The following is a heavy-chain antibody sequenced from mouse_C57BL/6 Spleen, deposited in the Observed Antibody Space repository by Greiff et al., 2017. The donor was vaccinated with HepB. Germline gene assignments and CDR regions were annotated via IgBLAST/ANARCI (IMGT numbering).Heavy chain of an antibody. D-gene: IGHD2-3*01. J-gene: IGHJ2*01. V-gene: IGHV3-6*01. CDR3: ARGGIYDGFLYFDY. Sequence: DVKLQESGPGLVKPSQSLSLTCSVTGYSITSGYYWNWIRQFPGNKLEWMGYISYDGSNNYNPSLKNRISITRDTSKNQFFLKLNSVTTEDTATYYCARGGIYDGFLYFDYWGQGTTLTVSS. CDR2: ISYDGSN. CDR1: GYSITSGYY.